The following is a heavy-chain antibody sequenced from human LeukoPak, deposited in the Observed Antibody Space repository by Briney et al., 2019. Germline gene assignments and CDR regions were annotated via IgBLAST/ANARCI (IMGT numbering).Heavy chain of an antibody. CDR1: GFTFSSYS. J-gene: IGHJ6*03. Sequence: GGSLRLSCAASGFTFSSYSMNWVRQAPGKGLEWVSYISSSGSTIYYADSVKGRFTISRDNAKNSLYLQMNSLRAEDTALYYCAREPRNYGDFNYYYYYYMDVWGKGTTVTVSS. V-gene: IGHV3-48*04. CDR2: ISSSGSTI. CDR3: AREPRNYGDFNYYYYYYMDV. D-gene: IGHD4-17*01.